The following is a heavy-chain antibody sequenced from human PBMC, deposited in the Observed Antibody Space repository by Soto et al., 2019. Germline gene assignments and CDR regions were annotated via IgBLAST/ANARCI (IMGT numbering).Heavy chain of an antibody. CDR3: ARVIQGGYSYGYVDY. V-gene: IGHV1-2*02. CDR1: GYTFTVYY. CDR2: INPNSGGT. D-gene: IGHD5-18*01. Sequence: ASVKVSCKASGYTFTVYYMHWVRQAPVQGLEWMGWINPNSGGTNYAQKFQGRVTMTRDTSISTAYMELSRLRSDDTAVYYCARVIQGGYSYGYVDYWGQGTLVTVSS. J-gene: IGHJ4*02.